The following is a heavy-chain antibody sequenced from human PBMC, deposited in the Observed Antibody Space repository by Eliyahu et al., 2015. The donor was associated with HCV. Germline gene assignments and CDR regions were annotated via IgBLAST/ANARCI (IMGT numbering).Heavy chain of an antibody. CDR3: ARGPGRVAFDS. V-gene: IGHV3-48*03. J-gene: IGHJ4*02. CDR2: XSXGSXSXT. CDR1: GSPLXXXE. D-gene: IGHD3-10*01. Sequence: EVQLVESGGGLVQTGGSRRLSXAVSGSPLXXXEMNWXRQAPGKGLEWISYXSXGSXSXTXYADSVKGRFTISRDNAKNSLYLQMNSLRVEDTAIYYCARGPGRVAFDSWGQGTLVTVSS.